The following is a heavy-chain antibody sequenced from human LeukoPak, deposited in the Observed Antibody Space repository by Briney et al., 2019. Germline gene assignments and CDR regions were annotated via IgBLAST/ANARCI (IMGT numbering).Heavy chain of an antibody. CDR1: GYTFTSYG. V-gene: IGHV1-18*01. CDR2: ISAYNGNT. Sequence: ASVKVSCKASGYTFTSYGISWVRQAPGQGLEWMGWISAYNGNTNYAQKLQGRVTMTTDTSTSTAYMELSSLRSEDTAVYYCASKGVIAAAARAFDIWGQGTMVTVSS. J-gene: IGHJ3*02. CDR3: ASKGVIAAAARAFDI. D-gene: IGHD6-13*01.